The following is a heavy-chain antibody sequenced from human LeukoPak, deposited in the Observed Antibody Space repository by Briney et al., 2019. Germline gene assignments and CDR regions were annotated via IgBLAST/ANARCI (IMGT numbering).Heavy chain of an antibody. CDR1: GFTFQTFG. J-gene: IGHJ4*02. CDR3: AKDRSGMAYLFDF. D-gene: IGHD2-2*02. Sequence: PGGSLRLSCAVSGFTFQTFGMRWVRQTPGKGLEWVALISFDGSYKYYTDSVKGRFTISRDNSKNTLYLQMDSLRVEDTAVYYCAKDRSGMAYLFDFWGQGTLVTVSS. CDR2: ISFDGSYK. V-gene: IGHV3-30*18.